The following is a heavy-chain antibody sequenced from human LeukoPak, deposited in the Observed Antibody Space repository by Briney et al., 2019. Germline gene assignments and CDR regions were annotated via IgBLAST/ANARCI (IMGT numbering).Heavy chain of an antibody. Sequence: GESLKISCKGSGYSFTSYWTGWVRQMPGKGLEWMGIIYPGDSDTRYSPSFQGQVTISADKSISTAYLQWSSLKASDTAMYYCARPHRGSAYGDYTFGYWGQGTLVTVSS. J-gene: IGHJ4*02. CDR3: ARPHRGSAYGDYTFGY. D-gene: IGHD4-17*01. CDR1: GYSFTSYW. V-gene: IGHV5-51*01. CDR2: IYPGDSDT.